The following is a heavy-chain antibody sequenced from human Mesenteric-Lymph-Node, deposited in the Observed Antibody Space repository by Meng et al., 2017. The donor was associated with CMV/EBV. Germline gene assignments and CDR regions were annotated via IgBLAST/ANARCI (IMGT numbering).Heavy chain of an antibody. J-gene: IGHJ4*02. Sequence: SISTYSWGWIRQPPGKGLEWIGYIYDYYSGGTNYNPSLKSRVTISLDTSKNQFSLKMSSVTAADTAIYYCVRQAEYCGGDCYLGSFDYWGQGTLVTVSS. CDR2: IYDYYSGGT. CDR1: SISTYS. D-gene: IGHD2-21*02. V-gene: IGHV4-59*08. CDR3: VRQAEYCGGDCYLGSFDY.